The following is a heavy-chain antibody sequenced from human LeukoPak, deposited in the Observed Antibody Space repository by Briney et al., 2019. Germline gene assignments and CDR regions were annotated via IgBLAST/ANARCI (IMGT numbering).Heavy chain of an antibody. Sequence: PSETLSLTCTVSGGSISSGSYCWNWIRQPAGKGLEWIGRIYTSGSTNYNSSLKSRVTISEDTSKNQFSLKLTSVTAADTAVYYCARGGRGLAAARRFEPGNWFDPWGQGTLVIVSS. CDR2: IYTSGST. V-gene: IGHV4-61*02. D-gene: IGHD3-3*01. CDR3: ARGGRGLAAARRFEPGNWFDP. CDR1: GGSISSGSYC. J-gene: IGHJ5*02.